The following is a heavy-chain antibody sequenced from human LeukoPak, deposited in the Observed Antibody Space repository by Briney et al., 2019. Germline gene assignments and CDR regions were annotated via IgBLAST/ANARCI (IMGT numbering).Heavy chain of an antibody. CDR2: ITSSSGYT. V-gene: IGHV3-11*06. J-gene: IGHJ6*02. Sequence: GGSLRLPCAASGFTFSDYYMSWIRQAPGKGLEWVSYITSSSGYTYYADSVKGRFTISRDNAKNSLYLQMNSLRAEDTAVYYCARGHYGLDVWGQGTTVTVSS. CDR3: ARGHYGLDV. CDR1: GFTFSDYY.